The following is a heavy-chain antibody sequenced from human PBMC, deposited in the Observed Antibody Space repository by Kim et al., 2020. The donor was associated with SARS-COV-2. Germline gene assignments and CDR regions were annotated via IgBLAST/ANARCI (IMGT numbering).Heavy chain of an antibody. CDR3: PRTAGGFDY. Sequence: GTTDYAAPVKGRFTISREDSKNTLYLHMNSLKTEDTAVYYCPRTAGGFDYWGQGALVTVSS. J-gene: IGHJ4*02. CDR2: GTT. D-gene: IGHD3-16*01. V-gene: IGHV3-15*01.